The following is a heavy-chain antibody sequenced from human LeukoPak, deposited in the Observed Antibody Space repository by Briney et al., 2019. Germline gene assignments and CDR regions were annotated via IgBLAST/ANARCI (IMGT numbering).Heavy chain of an antibody. CDR1: GFTFSSYA. CDR2: ISSNGGST. Sequence: GGSLRLSCSASGFTFSSYAMHWVRQAPGKGLEYVLAISSNGGSTYYADSVKGRFTISRDNAKNSLYLQMNSLRAEDTAVYYCARKPHAFDIWGQGTMVTVSS. V-gene: IGHV3-64*04. CDR3: ARKPHAFDI. J-gene: IGHJ3*02.